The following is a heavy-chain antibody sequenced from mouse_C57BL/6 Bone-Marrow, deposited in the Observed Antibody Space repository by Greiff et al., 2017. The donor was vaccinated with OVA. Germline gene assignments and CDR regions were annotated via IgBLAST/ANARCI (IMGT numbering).Heavy chain of an antibody. V-gene: IGHV1-64*01. J-gene: IGHJ4*01. CDR3: ARVGIYYDPMDY. CDR2: IHPNSGST. CDR1: GYTFTSYW. Sequence: QVQLQQPGAELVKPGASVKLSCKASGYTFTSYWMHWVKQRPGQGLEWIGMIHPNSGSTNYNEKFKSKATLTVDKSSSTDYMQLSSLTSEDSAVYYCARVGIYYDPMDYWGQGTSVTVSS. D-gene: IGHD2-4*01.